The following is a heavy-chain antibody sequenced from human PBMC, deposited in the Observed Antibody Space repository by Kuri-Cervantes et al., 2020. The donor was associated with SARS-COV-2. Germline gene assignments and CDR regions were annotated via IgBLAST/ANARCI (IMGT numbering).Heavy chain of an antibody. Sequence: LSLTCAASGFTFSSYAMSWVRQAPGKGLEWVSAISGSGGSTYYADSVKGRFTISRDNSKNTLYLQMNSLRAEDTAVYYCTTEGIVVVPAAPRYYYYMDVWGKGTTVTVSS. CDR1: GFTFSSYA. CDR3: TTEGIVVVPAAPRYYYYMDV. D-gene: IGHD2-2*01. CDR2: ISGSGGST. J-gene: IGHJ6*03. V-gene: IGHV3-23*01.